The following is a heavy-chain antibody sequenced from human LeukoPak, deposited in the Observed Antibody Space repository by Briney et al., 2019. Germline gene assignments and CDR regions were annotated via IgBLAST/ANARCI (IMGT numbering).Heavy chain of an antibody. CDR3: AKGRVEGSNYLWFDP. V-gene: IGHV1-2*02. D-gene: IGHD4-11*01. J-gene: IGHJ5*02. CDR1: GYTFTGYY. CDR2: INPNSGGT. Sequence: ASVKVSCKASGYTFTGYYMHWVRQAPGQGLEWMGWINPNSGGTNYAQKFQGRVTMTRDTSISTAYMELSRLRSDDTAVYYCAKGRVEGSNYLWFDPWGQGTLVTVSS.